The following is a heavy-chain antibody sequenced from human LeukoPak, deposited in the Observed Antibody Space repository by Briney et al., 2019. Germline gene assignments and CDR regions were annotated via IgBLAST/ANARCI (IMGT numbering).Heavy chain of an antibody. D-gene: IGHD1-7*01. V-gene: IGHV1-69*06. Sequence: GASVKVSCKASGGTFSSYAISWVRQAPGQGLEWMGGIIPIFGTANYAQKFQGRVTITADKSTSTAYMELSSLRSEDTAVYYCARAGYNWNYLYYYYYMDVWGKGTTVTVSS. J-gene: IGHJ6*03. CDR3: ARAGYNWNYLYYYYYMDV. CDR1: GGTFSSYA. CDR2: IIPIFGTA.